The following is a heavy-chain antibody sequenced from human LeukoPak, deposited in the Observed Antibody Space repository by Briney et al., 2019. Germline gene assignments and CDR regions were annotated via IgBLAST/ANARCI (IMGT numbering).Heavy chain of an antibody. CDR1: GGSISSSNW. D-gene: IGHD3-22*01. J-gene: IGHJ4*02. CDR2: IYHSGST. CDR3: ARASDDSSGYLDY. V-gene: IGHV4-4*02. Sequence: PSETLSLTCAVSGGSISSSNWWSWVRQPPGKGLEWIGEIYHSGSTNYNPSLKSRVTISVDKSKNQFSLKLSSVTAADTAVYYCARASDDSSGYLDYWGQGTLVTVSS.